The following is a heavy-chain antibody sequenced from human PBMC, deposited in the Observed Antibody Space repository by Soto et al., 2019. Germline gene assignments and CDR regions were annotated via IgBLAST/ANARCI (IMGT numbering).Heavy chain of an antibody. CDR2: IYYSGST. V-gene: IGHV4-59*01. Sequence: SETLSLTCTVSGGSISSYYWSWIRQPPGKGLEWIGYIYYSGSTNYNPSHKCRVTISVDTYKNQVYLKLSCVTAADTAVYYCAREQTGIWSFDIWGQGTMVTVSS. D-gene: IGHD3-9*01. CDR1: GGSISSYY. CDR3: AREQTGIWSFDI. J-gene: IGHJ3*02.